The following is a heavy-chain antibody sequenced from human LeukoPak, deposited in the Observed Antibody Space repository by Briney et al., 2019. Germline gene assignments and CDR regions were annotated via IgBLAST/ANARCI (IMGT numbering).Heavy chain of an antibody. CDR1: GGSISSGGYS. D-gene: IGHD1-26*01. V-gene: IGHV4-30-4*07. Sequence: PSETLSLTCAVSGGSISSGGYSWSWIRQPPGKGLEWIGYIYYSGSTYYNPSLKSRVTISVDTSKNQFSLQLSSVTAADTAVYYCARALGATFDYWGQGTLVTVSS. CDR3: ARALGATFDY. CDR2: IYYSGST. J-gene: IGHJ4*02.